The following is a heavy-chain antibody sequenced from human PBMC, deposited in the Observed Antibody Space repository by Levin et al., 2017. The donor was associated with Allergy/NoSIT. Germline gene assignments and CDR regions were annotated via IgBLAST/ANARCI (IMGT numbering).Heavy chain of an antibody. V-gene: IGHV3-9*01. Sequence: SLKISCAASGFTFDDYAMHWVRQAPGKGLEWVSGISWNSGSIGYADSVKGRFTISRDNAKNSLYLQMNSLRAEDTALYYCAKGGNRGSGWYFWFDPWGQGTLVTVSS. CDR1: GFTFDDYA. CDR2: ISWNSGSI. J-gene: IGHJ5*02. CDR3: AKGGNRGSGWYFWFDP. D-gene: IGHD6-19*01.